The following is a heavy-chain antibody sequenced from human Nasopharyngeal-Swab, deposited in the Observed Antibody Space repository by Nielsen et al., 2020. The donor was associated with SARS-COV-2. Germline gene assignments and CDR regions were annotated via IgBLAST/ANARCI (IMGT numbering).Heavy chain of an antibody. J-gene: IGHJ5*02. CDR1: GFTFDDYA. D-gene: IGHD5-12*01. V-gene: IGHV3-9*01. CDR3: AKEALGYSGYDSNWFDP. CDR2: ISWNSGSI. Sequence: GGSLRLSCAASGFTFDDYAMHWARQAPGKGLEWVSGISWNSGSIGYADSVKGRFTISRDNAKNSLYLQMNSLRAEDTALYYCAKEALGYSGYDSNWFDPWGQGTLVTVSS.